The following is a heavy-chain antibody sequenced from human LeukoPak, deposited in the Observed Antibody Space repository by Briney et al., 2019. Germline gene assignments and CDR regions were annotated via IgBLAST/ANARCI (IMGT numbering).Heavy chain of an antibody. CDR3: ARLQYGDFYFDY. J-gene: IGHJ4*02. D-gene: IGHD4-17*01. CDR1: GVSISSSSDY. V-gene: IGHV4-39*01. Sequence: PSETLSLTCTVSGVSISSSSDYWGRIRQPGGKGLGWIGSIDYSGSTSYHPSLKSRVTISVDTSKNQFSLRLSSVTAADTAVYYCARLQYGDFYFDYWGQGTLVTVSS. CDR2: IDYSGST.